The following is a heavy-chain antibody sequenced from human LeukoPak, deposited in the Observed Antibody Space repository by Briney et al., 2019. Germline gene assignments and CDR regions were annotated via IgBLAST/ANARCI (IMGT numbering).Heavy chain of an antibody. D-gene: IGHD5-18*01. CDR1: GGSFSGYY. Sequence: PSETLSLTCAVYGGSFSGYYWSWIRQPPGKGLEWIGEINHSGSTNYNPSLKSRVTISVDTSKNQFSLKLSSVTAADTAVYYCARGRGYSYVLDYWAREPWSPSPQ. CDR2: INHSGST. V-gene: IGHV4-34*01. J-gene: IGHJ4*02. CDR3: ARGRGYSYVLDY.